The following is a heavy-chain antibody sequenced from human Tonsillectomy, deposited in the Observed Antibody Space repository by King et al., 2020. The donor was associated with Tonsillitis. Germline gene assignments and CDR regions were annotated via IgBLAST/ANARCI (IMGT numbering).Heavy chain of an antibody. Sequence: VQLQESGPGLVKPSETLSLTCTVSGGSISSYYWTWIRQPPGKGLEWIGDMFYSGSTNYNPSLKSRVTISVDTSKNQFSLKLGSVTAADTAVYYCARTHTPHWGLKWFDPWGQGTLVTVSS. D-gene: IGHD3-16*01. CDR1: GGSISSYY. CDR2: MFYSGST. CDR3: ARTHTPHWGLKWFDP. V-gene: IGHV4-59*08. J-gene: IGHJ5*02.